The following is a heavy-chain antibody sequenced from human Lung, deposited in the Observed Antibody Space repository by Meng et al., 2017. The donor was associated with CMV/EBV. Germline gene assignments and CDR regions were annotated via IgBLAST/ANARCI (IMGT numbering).Heavy chain of an antibody. CDR1: GFTFSSYG. CDR3: AKDSRWRHSAGWYGLDV. J-gene: IGHJ6*02. Sequence: GESXKISXAASGFTFSSYGMHWVRQAPGKGLEWVAFIRYDGSNKCYADSVKGRFTISRDNSKNTLYLQMNSLRAEDTAVYYCAKDSRWRHSAGWYGLDVWGQGTTVTVSS. D-gene: IGHD6-19*01. V-gene: IGHV3-30*02. CDR2: IRYDGSNK.